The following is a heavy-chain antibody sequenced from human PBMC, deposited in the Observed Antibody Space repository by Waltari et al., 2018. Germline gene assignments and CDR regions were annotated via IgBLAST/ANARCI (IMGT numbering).Heavy chain of an antibody. V-gene: IGHV3-74*01. CDR2: INSDGSGK. D-gene: IGHD1-7*01. J-gene: IGHJ3*01. CDR3: ASGNSHAFDL. Sequence: EVQLAESGGGLVQPGGSLRVPCAASGSTFSRYWLPWVRQAPGKGRVWGSRINSDGSGKSYADSAKGRFTISRDNAKNTLFLQMNSLRVEDTAVYYCASGNSHAFDLWGQGTMVTVSS. CDR1: GSTFSRYW.